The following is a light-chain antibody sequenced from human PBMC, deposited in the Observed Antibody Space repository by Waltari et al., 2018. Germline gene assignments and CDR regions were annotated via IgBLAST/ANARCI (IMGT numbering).Light chain of an antibody. Sequence: QSALTQPASVSGSPGQSITISCTGASSDVGGNNYISWYQQPPDKAPKLIIYDVTNRPSGVSYRFSGSKSGNTASRTISGLQAEDEAEYYCTSYTNSNSPVVFGGGTKLTVL. CDR3: TSYTNSNSPVV. CDR2: DVT. V-gene: IGLV2-14*03. CDR1: SSDVGGNNY. J-gene: IGLJ2*01.